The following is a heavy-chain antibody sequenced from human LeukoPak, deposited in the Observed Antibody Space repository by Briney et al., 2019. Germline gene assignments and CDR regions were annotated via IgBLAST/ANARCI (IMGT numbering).Heavy chain of an antibody. CDR2: ISSSSSTI. CDR1: GFTFSSYS. CDR3: ARVTTIFGVVIGDYYYYMDV. Sequence: GGSLRLSCAASGFTFSSYSMDWVRQAPGKGLEWVSYISSSSSTIYYADSVKGRFTISRDNAKNSLYLQMNSLRAEDTAVYYCARVTTIFGVVIGDYYYYMDVWGKGTTVTVSS. D-gene: IGHD3-3*01. J-gene: IGHJ6*03. V-gene: IGHV3-48*01.